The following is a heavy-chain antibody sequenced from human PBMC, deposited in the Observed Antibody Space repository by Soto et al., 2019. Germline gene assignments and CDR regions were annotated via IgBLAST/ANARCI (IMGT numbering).Heavy chain of an antibody. V-gene: IGHV3-74*01. CDR2: INSDGSNI. J-gene: IGHJ4*02. CDR3: ASSATGLYGDYN. CDR1: GFTFTNYW. D-gene: IGHD4-17*01. Sequence: EVQLAESGGGLVQPGGSLKLSCAASGFTFTNYWIHWVRQAPGKGLVWVSRINSDGSNINYADFVKGRFTISRDNAKTTVYLRMNSLRAEDTAVYFCASSATGLYGDYNWGQGALVTVSS.